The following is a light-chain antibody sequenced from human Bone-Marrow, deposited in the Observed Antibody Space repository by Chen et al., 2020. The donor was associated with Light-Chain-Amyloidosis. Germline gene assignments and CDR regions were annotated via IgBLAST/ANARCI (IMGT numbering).Light chain of an antibody. V-gene: IGLV2-23*02. CDR2: EVS. CDR3: CSYAGSDTFV. J-gene: IGLJ1*01. Sequence: QSALTQPPSASGSPGQSITISCPGTSSDVGSYNLVSWYQQYPGKAPKLMIYEVSKRPSGVSNRFSGSKSGNTASLTISGLQAEDEADYFCCSYAGSDTFVFGTGTKVTVL. CDR1: SSDVGSYNL.